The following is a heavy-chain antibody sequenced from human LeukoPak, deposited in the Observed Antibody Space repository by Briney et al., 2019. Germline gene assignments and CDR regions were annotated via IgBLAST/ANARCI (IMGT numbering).Heavy chain of an antibody. V-gene: IGHV3-7*01. CDR3: ASGSSYYSFDF. D-gene: IGHD1-26*01. CDR2: IKQDGSEK. Sequence: GGSLRLSCAASGFTFSSYWMSWVRQAPGKGLEWVANIKQDGSEKYYVDSVKGRFTISRDNAKNSLFLQLNSLRAEDTAVYYCASGSSYYSFDFWGQGALVTVSS. J-gene: IGHJ4*02. CDR1: GFTFSSYW.